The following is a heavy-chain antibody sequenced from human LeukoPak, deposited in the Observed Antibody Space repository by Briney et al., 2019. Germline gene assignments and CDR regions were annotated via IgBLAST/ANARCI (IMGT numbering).Heavy chain of an antibody. CDR3: AREATWGQWYFNH. Sequence: GGSLRLSCVASGFSFSNHGMHWVRQAPGKGLEWVSVIARDGGAKFYADSVKGRFTLSRDNSKNMFFLQMNFLTVEDTAIYYCAREATWGQWYFNHWGQGTPVTVSS. J-gene: IGHJ4*02. D-gene: IGHD6-19*01. V-gene: IGHV3-30*03. CDR1: GFSFSNHG. CDR2: IARDGGAK.